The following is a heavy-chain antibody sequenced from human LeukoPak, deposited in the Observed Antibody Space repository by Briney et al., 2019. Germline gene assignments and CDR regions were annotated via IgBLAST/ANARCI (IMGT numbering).Heavy chain of an antibody. CDR3: ARVREYYYGSGSTGAFDY. J-gene: IGHJ4*02. Sequence: GGSLRLSCAASGFTFSSYSMNWVRQAPGKGLEWVSSISSSSSYIYYADSVKGRFTISRDNAKNSLYLQMNSLRAEDTAVYYCARVREYYYGSGSTGAFDYWGQGTLVTVSS. CDR2: ISSSSSYI. D-gene: IGHD3-10*01. CDR1: GFTFSSYS. V-gene: IGHV3-21*01.